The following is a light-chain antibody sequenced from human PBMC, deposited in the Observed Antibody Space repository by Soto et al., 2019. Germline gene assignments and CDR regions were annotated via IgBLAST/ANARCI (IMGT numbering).Light chain of an antibody. V-gene: IGLV2-8*01. CDR3: TSAAGSNHFFYV. CDR1: SSDVGGYNS. J-gene: IGLJ1*01. CDR2: EVS. Sequence: QSVLTQPPSASGSPGQSVTISCTGTSSDVGGYNSVSWYQQHPGKAPTLMIYEVSKRPSGVPDRFSGSQSGTTASLTVSGLQAEDEADYYCTSAAGSNHFFYVFRTGTKVTVL.